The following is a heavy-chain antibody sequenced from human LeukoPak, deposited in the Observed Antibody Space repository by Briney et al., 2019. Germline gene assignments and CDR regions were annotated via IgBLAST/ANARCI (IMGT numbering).Heavy chain of an antibody. CDR1: GYTFTSYY. V-gene: IGHV1-46*01. CDR2: INPSGGST. Sequence: ASVKVSCKASGYTFTSYYMHWVRQAPGQGLEWMGIINPSGGSTSYAQKFQGRVTMTRDTSTSTVYMELSSLGSEDTAVYYCARALDYGDYRSWFDPWGQGTLVTVSS. J-gene: IGHJ5*02. CDR3: ARALDYGDYRSWFDP. D-gene: IGHD4-17*01.